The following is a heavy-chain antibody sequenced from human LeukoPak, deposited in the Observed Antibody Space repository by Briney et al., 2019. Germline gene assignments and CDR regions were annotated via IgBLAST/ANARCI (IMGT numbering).Heavy chain of an antibody. V-gene: IGHV5-51*01. D-gene: IGHD6-19*01. J-gene: IGHJ3*02. CDR1: GYSFTSYW. Sequence: GESLKISCQGSGYSFTSYWIGWVRQMPGKGLEWMGIIYPGDSDTRYSPSFQGQVTISADKSISTAYLQWSSLKASDTAMYYSARRPPLGGWAYDANDAFDIWGQGTMVTVSS. CDR3: ARRPPLGGWAYDANDAFDI. CDR2: IYPGDSDT.